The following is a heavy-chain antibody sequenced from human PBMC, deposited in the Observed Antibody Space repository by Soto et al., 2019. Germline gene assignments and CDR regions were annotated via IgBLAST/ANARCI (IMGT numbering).Heavy chain of an antibody. J-gene: IGHJ6*02. D-gene: IGHD1-26*01. CDR3: ARARYWEVTYYYYGMDV. CDR1: GGSISSYY. CDR2: INHSGST. Sequence: NPSETLSLTCTVSGGSISSYYWSWIRQPPGKGLEWIGEINHSGSTNYNPSLKSRVTISVDTSKNQFSLKLSSVTAADTAVYYCARARYWEVTYYYYGMDVWGQGTTVTVSS. V-gene: IGHV4-34*01.